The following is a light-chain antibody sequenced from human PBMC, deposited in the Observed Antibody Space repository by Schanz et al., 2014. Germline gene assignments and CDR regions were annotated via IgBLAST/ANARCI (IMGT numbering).Light chain of an antibody. J-gene: IGLJ3*02. CDR1: SSDVGGYNY. V-gene: IGLV2-8*01. Sequence: QSVLTQPPSASGSPGQSVTISCTGTSSDVGGYNYVSWYQQHPGKAPKLMIYEVSKRPSGVPDRFSGSKSGTSPSLAITGLQAEDEADYYCQSYDSSLSAWVFGGGTKLTVL. CDR3: QSYDSSLSAWV. CDR2: EVS.